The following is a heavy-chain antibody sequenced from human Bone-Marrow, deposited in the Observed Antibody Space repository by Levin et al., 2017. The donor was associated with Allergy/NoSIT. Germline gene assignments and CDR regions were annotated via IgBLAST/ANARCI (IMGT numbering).Heavy chain of an antibody. V-gene: IGHV4-61*02. Sequence: PSETLSLTCTVSGGAINSDSYYWSWIRQPAGKGLEWIGRIYTSGSTNYNPSFKSRVTISADTSKNQFSLNLNSVTAADTAISYCARGGIVVAGTSPWLGPWGQGTLVTVSS. CDR2: IYTSGST. CDR1: GGAINSDSYY. D-gene: IGHD6-19*01. CDR3: ARGGIVVAGTSPWLGP. J-gene: IGHJ5*02.